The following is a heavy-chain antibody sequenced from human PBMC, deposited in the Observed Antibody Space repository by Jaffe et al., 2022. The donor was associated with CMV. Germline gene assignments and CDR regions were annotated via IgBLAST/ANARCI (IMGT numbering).Heavy chain of an antibody. V-gene: IGHV3-33*08. CDR3: ARGIAAAGTYYYYYMDV. Sequence: QVQLVESGGGVVQPGRSLRLSCAASGFTFSSYGMHWVRQAPGKGLEWVAVIWYDGSNKYYADSVKGRFTISRDNSKNTLYLQMNSLRAEDTAVYYCARGIAAAGTYYYYYMDVWGKGTTVTVSS. D-gene: IGHD6-13*01. J-gene: IGHJ6*03. CDR2: IWYDGSNK. CDR1: GFTFSSYG.